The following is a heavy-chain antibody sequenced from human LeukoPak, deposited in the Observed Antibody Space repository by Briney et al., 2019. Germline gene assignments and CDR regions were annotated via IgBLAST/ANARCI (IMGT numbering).Heavy chain of an antibody. CDR1: GYTFTSYD. J-gene: IGHJ4*02. D-gene: IGHD2-2*01. CDR2: ISAYNGNT. V-gene: IGHV1-18*01. Sequence: ASVKVSCKASGYTFTSYDINWVRQATGQGLEWMGWISAYNGNTNYAQKLQGRVTMTTDTSTSTAYMELRSLRSDDTAVYYCARGPYCSSTSCYFDFDYWGQGTLVTVSS. CDR3: ARGPYCSSTSCYFDFDY.